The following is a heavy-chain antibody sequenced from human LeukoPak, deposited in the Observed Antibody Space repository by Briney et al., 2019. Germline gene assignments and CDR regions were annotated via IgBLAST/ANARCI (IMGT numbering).Heavy chain of an antibody. CDR2: ISGSGGST. CDR3: ANMGFNCNYCSSEWRYFDY. D-gene: IGHD2-2*01. CDR1: GFTFDDYA. V-gene: IGHV3-23*01. J-gene: IGHJ4*02. Sequence: PGGSLRLSCAASGFTFDDYAMHWVRQAPGKGLEWVSAISGSGGSTYYADSVKGRFTISRDNSKNTLYLQMNSLRAEDTAVYYCANMGFNCNYCSSEWRYFDYWGQGTLVTVSS.